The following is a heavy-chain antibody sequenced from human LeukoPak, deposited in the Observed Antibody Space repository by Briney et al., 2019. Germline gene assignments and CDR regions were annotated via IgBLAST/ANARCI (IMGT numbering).Heavy chain of an antibody. D-gene: IGHD1-26*01. CDR1: GGSISSSNW. Sequence: SETLSLTCAVSGGSISSSNWWSWVRQPPRKGLEWIGETYDSGSTNYNPSLKSRVTISVDKSKNQFSLKLSSVTAADTAVYYCARGLSGSYYAYWGQGTLVTVSS. CDR2: TYDSGST. CDR3: ARGLSGSYYAY. J-gene: IGHJ4*02. V-gene: IGHV4-4*02.